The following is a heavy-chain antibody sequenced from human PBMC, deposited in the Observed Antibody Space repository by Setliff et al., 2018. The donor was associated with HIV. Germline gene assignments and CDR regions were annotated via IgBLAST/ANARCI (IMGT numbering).Heavy chain of an antibody. CDR3: VRDPGYMYNHFDY. CDR1: GFTLSTYW. D-gene: IGHD5-18*01. J-gene: IGHJ4*02. Sequence: GGSLRLSCAASGFTLSTYWMHWVRLVPGKGLVWVSRINSDGSTTSYADSVRGRFTISRDKYENTLYLQMNSLRAEDTAVYYCVRDPGYMYNHFDYWGQGTLVTVSS. CDR2: INSDGSTT. V-gene: IGHV3-74*01.